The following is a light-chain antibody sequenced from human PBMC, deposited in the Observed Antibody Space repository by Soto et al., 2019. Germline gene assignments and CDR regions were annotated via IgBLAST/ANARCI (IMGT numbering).Light chain of an antibody. CDR1: NSNIGNNY. Sequence: QSVLTQPPSVSAAPGQKVTISCSGSNSNIGNNYVSWYQQLPGTAPKLLIFDNSKRPSGIPDRFSGSKSGTSATLGITGLQTGDEAHYYCGTWDSSLSAVVFDGGTKVTVL. CDR3: GTWDSSLSAVV. CDR2: DNS. V-gene: IGLV1-51*01. J-gene: IGLJ2*01.